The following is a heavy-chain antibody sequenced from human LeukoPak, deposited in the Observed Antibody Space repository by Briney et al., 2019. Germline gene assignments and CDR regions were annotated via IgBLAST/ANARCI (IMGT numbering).Heavy chain of an antibody. Sequence: GGSLRLSCAASGLTFSSYAMSWVPQAPGKGLEWVSAISGSGGSTYYADSVKGRFTISRDNSKNTLYLQMNSLRAEDTAVYYCAKDQRAATDYWGQGTLVTVSS. CDR2: ISGSGGST. V-gene: IGHV3-23*01. CDR3: AKDQRAATDY. J-gene: IGHJ4*02. CDR1: GLTFSSYA. D-gene: IGHD6-13*01.